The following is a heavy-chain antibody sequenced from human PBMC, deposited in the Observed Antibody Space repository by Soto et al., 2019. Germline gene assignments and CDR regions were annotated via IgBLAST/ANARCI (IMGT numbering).Heavy chain of an antibody. D-gene: IGHD3-3*01. CDR3: ARGIGIFGVVITRNDAFDI. Sequence: ASVKVSCKASGYTFTSYGISWVRQAPGQGLEWMGWISAYNGNTNYAQKLQGRVTMTTDTSTSTAYMELRSLRSDDTAVYYCARGIGIFGVVITRNDAFDIWGQGTMVTVSS. CDR2: ISAYNGNT. CDR1: GYTFTSYG. V-gene: IGHV1-18*04. J-gene: IGHJ3*02.